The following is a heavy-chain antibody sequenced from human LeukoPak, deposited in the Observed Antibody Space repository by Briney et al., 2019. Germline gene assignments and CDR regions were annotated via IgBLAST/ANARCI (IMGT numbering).Heavy chain of an antibody. J-gene: IGHJ4*02. D-gene: IGHD6-13*01. Sequence: GGSLRLSCAASGLTFNSYNMNWVRQAPGKGLEWVSYMSFTSSPIYYADSVKGRFTISGDNAKNSLYLQMNSLRDEDTAVYYCAILPGYSSGWYEVNYWGRGTLVTVSS. CDR3: AILPGYSSGWYEVNY. CDR2: MSFTSSPI. V-gene: IGHV3-48*02. CDR1: GLTFNSYN.